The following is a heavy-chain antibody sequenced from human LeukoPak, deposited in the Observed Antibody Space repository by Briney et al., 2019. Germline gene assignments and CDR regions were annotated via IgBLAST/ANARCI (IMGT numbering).Heavy chain of an antibody. D-gene: IGHD3-9*01. CDR3: ASGLRYFDN. Sequence: SETLSLTCTVSAGSLSSGDYYWSWIRQPPGKGLEWIGHIYYSGSTYYNPSLKSRVTISVDTSKNQFSLKLSSVTAADTAVYYCASGLRYFDNWGQGTLVTVSS. J-gene: IGHJ4*02. CDR1: AGSLSSGDYY. CDR2: IYYSGST. V-gene: IGHV4-30-4*01.